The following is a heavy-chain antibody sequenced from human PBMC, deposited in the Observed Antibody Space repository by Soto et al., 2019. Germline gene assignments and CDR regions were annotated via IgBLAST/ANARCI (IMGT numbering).Heavy chain of an antibody. Sequence: PGGSLRLSCAASGFTFSSYAMSWVRQAPGKGLEWVSAISGSGGSTYYADSVKGRFTISRDNSKSTLYLQMNSLRAEDTAVYYCAKLENGAYCGGDCYAKFDYWGQGTLVTVSS. D-gene: IGHD2-21*02. CDR2: ISGSGGST. J-gene: IGHJ4*02. CDR1: GFTFSSYA. CDR3: AKLENGAYCGGDCYAKFDY. V-gene: IGHV3-23*01.